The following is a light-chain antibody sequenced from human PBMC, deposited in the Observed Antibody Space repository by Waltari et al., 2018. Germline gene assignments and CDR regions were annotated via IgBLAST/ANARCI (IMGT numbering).Light chain of an antibody. CDR3: QQYNNWPPDLT. V-gene: IGKV3-15*01. CDR1: KSVSNN. J-gene: IGKJ4*01. Sequence: EVVMTQSPATLSLSPGEGVTLSCRASKSVSNNLAWYQQKPGQAPRLLIYAASTRATGIPARFSGSGSGTEFSLTISSLQSEDFAVYYCQQYNNWPPDLTFGGGTKVEI. CDR2: AAS.